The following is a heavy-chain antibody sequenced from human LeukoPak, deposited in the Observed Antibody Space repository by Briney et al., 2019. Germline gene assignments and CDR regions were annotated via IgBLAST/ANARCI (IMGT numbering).Heavy chain of an antibody. Sequence: PGGSLRLSCAASGFTFSSYAMSWVRQAPGKGLEGVSAISGSGGSTYYADSVKGRFTISRDNSKNPLYLQMNSLRAEDTAVYYCAKQVVVVAAAPPSFDYWGQGTLVTVSS. CDR3: AKQVVVVAAAPPSFDY. CDR1: GFTFSSYA. V-gene: IGHV3-23*01. CDR2: ISGSGGST. D-gene: IGHD2-15*01. J-gene: IGHJ4*02.